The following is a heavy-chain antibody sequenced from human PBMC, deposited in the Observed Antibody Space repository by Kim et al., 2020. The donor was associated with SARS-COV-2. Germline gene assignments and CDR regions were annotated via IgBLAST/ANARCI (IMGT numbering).Heavy chain of an antibody. V-gene: IGHV3-9*01. CDR2: ISWNSGSI. CDR3: AKGWAVTIIDAFDI. J-gene: IGHJ3*02. CDR1: GFTFDDYA. Sequence: GGSLRLSCAASGFTFDDYAMHWVRQAPGKGLEWVSGISWNSGSIGYADSVKGRVTISRDNAKNSLYLQMNSLRAEDTALYYCAKGWAVTIIDAFDIWGQGTMVTVSS. D-gene: IGHD4-17*01.